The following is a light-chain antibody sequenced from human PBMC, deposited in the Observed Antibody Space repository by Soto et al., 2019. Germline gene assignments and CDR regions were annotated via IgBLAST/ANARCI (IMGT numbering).Light chain of an antibody. J-gene: IGLJ1*01. V-gene: IGLV2-14*01. CDR1: SSDVGGYDL. CDR3: SSYTSSSTVYV. Sequence: QSVLTQPPSASGSPGQSVTISCTGTSSDVGGYDLVSWYQQHPGKAPKLMIYEVSNRPSGVSNRFSGSKSGSTASLTISGLQAEDEADYYCSSYTSSSTVYVFGTGTKLTVL. CDR2: EVS.